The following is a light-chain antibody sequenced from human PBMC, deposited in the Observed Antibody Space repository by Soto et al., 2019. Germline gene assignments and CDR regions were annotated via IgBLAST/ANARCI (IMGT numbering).Light chain of an antibody. CDR3: QQSYSTLRT. V-gene: IGKV1D-16*01. CDR2: DAS. J-gene: IGKJ1*01. CDR1: QGISTW. Sequence: DIQMPQSPSSLSASVGDRVTITCRASQGISTWLAWYQQKPEKAPKTLIFDASTLQSGVPSRFSGSGSGTDFTLTISSVQPEDFATYYCQQSYSTLRTFGQGTKVDIK.